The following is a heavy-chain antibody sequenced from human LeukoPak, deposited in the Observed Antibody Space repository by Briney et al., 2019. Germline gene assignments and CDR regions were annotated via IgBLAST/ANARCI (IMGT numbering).Heavy chain of an antibody. CDR2: IYYSGST. CDR3: ARYVAGDSYYYMDV. Sequence: SETLSLTCTVSGGSISSYYWSWIPQPPGKGLEWIGYIYYSGSTNYNPSLKSRVTISVDTSKNQFSLKLSSVTAADTAVYYCARYVAGDSYYYMDVWGKGTTVTISS. V-gene: IGHV4-59*01. J-gene: IGHJ6*03. CDR1: GGSISSYY. D-gene: IGHD2-21*01.